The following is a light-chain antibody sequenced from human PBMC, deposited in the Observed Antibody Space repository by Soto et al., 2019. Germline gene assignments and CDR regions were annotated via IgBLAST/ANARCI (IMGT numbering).Light chain of an antibody. CDR3: QTGGRGFGV. Sequence: QPVLTQSPSASASLGASVKLTCTLSSGHSTYAIAWHQQQPEKGPRYLIKINSDGSHSKGDGIPDRFSGSRSGAERSLTIPPPHVEDEANYYGQTGGRGFGVWGGGTKL. J-gene: IGLJ3*02. CDR2: INSDGSH. V-gene: IGLV4-69*02. CDR1: SGHSTYA.